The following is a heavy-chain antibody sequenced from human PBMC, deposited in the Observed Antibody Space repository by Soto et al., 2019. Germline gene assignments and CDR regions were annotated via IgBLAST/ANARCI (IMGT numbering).Heavy chain of an antibody. CDR3: ARQKYSSGPLGDAFDI. V-gene: IGHV5-51*01. CDR2: IYPGDSDT. D-gene: IGHD6-19*01. Sequence: PGESLKISCKGSGYSFTSYWIVWVRQMPGKGLEWMGIIYPGDSDTRYSPSFQGQVTISADKSISTAYLQWSSLKASDTAMYYCARQKYSSGPLGDAFDIWGQGTMVTVSS. CDR1: GYSFTSYW. J-gene: IGHJ3*02.